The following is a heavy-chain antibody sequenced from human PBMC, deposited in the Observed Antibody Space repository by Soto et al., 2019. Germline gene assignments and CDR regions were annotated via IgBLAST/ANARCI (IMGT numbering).Heavy chain of an antibody. V-gene: IGHV3-7*01. CDR1: GFTFSSYW. Sequence: GSLRLSCAASGFTFSSYWMSWVRQAPGKGLEWVANIKQDGSEKYYVDSVKGRFTISRDNAKNSLHLQMNSLRAEDTAVYYCARDCSSTSCYDNYYYYGMDVWGQGTTVTV. J-gene: IGHJ6*02. D-gene: IGHD2-2*01. CDR3: ARDCSSTSCYDNYYYYGMDV. CDR2: IKQDGSEK.